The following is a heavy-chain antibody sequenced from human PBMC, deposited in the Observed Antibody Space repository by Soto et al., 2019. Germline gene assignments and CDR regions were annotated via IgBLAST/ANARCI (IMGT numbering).Heavy chain of an antibody. CDR3: AKDLVVVVPAAPKAYYYYGMDV. Sequence: QVQLVESGGGVVQPGRSLRLSCAASGFTFSSYGMHWVRQAPGKGLEWVAVISYDGSNKYYADSVKGRFTISRDNSKNTLYLQMNSLRAEDTAVYYCAKDLVVVVPAAPKAYYYYGMDVWGQGTTVTVSS. V-gene: IGHV3-30*18. CDR2: ISYDGSNK. CDR1: GFTFSSYG. D-gene: IGHD2-2*01. J-gene: IGHJ6*02.